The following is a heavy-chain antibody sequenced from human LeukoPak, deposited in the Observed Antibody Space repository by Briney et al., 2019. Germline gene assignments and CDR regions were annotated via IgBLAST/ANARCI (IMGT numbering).Heavy chain of an antibody. J-gene: IGHJ4*02. CDR2: ISGSGGST. CDR3: AKGLWFGELLGSWDY. V-gene: IGHV3-23*01. Sequence: GGSLRLSCAASGFTFSSYSMNWVRQAPGKGLEWVSAISGSGGSTYYADSVKGRFTISRDNSKNTLYLQMNSLRAEDTAVYYCAKGLWFGELLGSWDYWGQGTLVTVSS. CDR1: GFTFSSYS. D-gene: IGHD3-10*01.